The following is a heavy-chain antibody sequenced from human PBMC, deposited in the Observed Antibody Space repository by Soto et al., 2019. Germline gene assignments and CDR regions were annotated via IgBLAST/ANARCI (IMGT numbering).Heavy chain of an antibody. D-gene: IGHD3-3*01. V-gene: IGHV4-31*03. CDR1: GGSISSGGYY. Sequence: QVQLQESGPGLVKPSQTLSLTCTVSGGSISSGGYYWSWIRQHPGKGLEWIGYIYYSGSTYYNPSLKSGVTISVDTSKNQFPLKLSSVTAADTAVYYCARDPVITIFGVPPYYMDVWGKGTTVTVSS. CDR3: ARDPVITIFGVPPYYMDV. CDR2: IYYSGST. J-gene: IGHJ6*03.